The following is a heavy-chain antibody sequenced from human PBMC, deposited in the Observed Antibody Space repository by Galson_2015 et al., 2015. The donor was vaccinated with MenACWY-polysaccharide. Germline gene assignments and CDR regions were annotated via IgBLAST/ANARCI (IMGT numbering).Heavy chain of an antibody. J-gene: IGHJ4*02. V-gene: IGHV3-48*03. CDR1: GLTFRSYE. CDR3: ARLRDNTTQMFAY. Sequence: SLRLSCAASGLTFRSYEMHWVRQAPGKGLEWVSYIYIGGGAEYYAESVKGRFTISRDNAKNSLYLQMSSLRVEDTAVYYCARLRDNTTQMFAYWGQGTLVAVSS. CDR2: IYIGGGAE. D-gene: IGHD5-24*01.